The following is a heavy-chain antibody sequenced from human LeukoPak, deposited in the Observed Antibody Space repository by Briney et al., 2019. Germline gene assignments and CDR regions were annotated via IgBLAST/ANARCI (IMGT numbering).Heavy chain of an antibody. J-gene: IGHJ5*02. Sequence: SETLSLTCTVSGGSISSSSYYWGWIRQPPGKGLEWIGSIYYSGSTYYNPSLKSRVTISVDTSKNQFSLKLSSVTAADTAVYYCARHTTDEDIVVVPAATPPNNWFGPWGQGTLVTVSS. D-gene: IGHD2-2*01. CDR1: GGSISSSSYY. V-gene: IGHV4-39*01. CDR3: ARHTTDEDIVVVPAATPPNNWFGP. CDR2: IYYSGST.